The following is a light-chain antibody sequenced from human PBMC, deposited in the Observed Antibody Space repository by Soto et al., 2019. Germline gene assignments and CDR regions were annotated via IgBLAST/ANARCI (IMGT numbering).Light chain of an antibody. CDR3: QQRSSWPPIT. J-gene: IGKJ4*01. CDR2: DAS. CDR1: QSVSIN. V-gene: IGKV3-11*01. Sequence: EIVLTQSPATLSLSPVVIATLSFMASQSVSINLAWYQQKPGQAPRLLIYDASNRPTGIPARFTGSGSGTDFNLTISSLEPEDFAVYYCQQRSSWPPITFGGGTKVDI.